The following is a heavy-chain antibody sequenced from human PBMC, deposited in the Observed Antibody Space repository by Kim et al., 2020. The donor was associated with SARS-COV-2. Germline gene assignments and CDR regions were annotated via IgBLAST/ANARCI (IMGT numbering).Heavy chain of an antibody. CDR1: GGSFSGYY. D-gene: IGHD5-12*01. V-gene: IGHV4-34*01. J-gene: IGHJ3*02. Sequence: SETLSLTCAVYGGSFSGYYWSWIRQPPGKGLEWIGEINHSGSTNYNPSLKSRVTISVDTSKNQFSLKLSSVTAADTAVYYCARVVVDIVATTTDDAFDIWGQGTMVTVSS. CDR2: INHSGST. CDR3: ARVVVDIVATTTDDAFDI.